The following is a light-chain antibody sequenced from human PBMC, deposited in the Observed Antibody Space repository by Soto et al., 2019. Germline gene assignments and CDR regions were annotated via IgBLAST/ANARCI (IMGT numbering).Light chain of an antibody. CDR2: GAS. CDR1: QSVSSRY. CDR3: QQYGNSPLT. J-gene: IGKJ4*01. V-gene: IGKV3-20*01. Sequence: EIVLTQSPGTLSLSPVERANLYFIASQSVSSRYLASYPPKPGQAPSLLIYGASSRATGIPDRFSGSGSGTDFTLTISGLEPEDFAVYYCQQYGNSPLTCGGGTKGDIK.